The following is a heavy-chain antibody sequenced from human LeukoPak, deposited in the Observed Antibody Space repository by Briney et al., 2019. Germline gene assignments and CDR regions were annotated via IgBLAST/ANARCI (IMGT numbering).Heavy chain of an antibody. J-gene: IGHJ4*02. CDR1: GYTFTSYY. CDR2: INPSGGST. Sequence: ASVKVSCKASGYTFTSYYMHWVRQAPGQGLEWMGIINPSGGSTSYAQKFQGRVTMTRDTSTSTVYMELSSLRSEDTAVYYCLLIEVVPAALDSPPRSIDYWGQGTLVTVSS. D-gene: IGHD2-2*01. V-gene: IGHV1-46*01. CDR3: LLIEVVPAALDSPPRSIDY.